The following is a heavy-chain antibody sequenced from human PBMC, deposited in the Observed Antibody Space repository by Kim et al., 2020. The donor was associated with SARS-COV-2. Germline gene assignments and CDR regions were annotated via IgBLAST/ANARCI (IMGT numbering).Heavy chain of an antibody. CDR1: GGSISSTGYY. D-gene: IGHD3-22*01. Sequence: SETLSLTCTVSGGSISSTGYYWGWIRQPPGKGLEWIGSIYYSGSTYYNPSLKSRVTISVDTSKNQFSLKLSSVTAADTAVYYCARHQPISYYDSRGFDPWGQGTLVTVSS. CDR3: ARHQPISYYDSRGFDP. CDR2: IYYSGST. V-gene: IGHV4-39*01. J-gene: IGHJ5*02.